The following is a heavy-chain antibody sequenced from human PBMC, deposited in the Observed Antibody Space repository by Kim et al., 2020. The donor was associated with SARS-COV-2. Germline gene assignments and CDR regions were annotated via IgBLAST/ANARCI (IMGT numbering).Heavy chain of an antibody. D-gene: IGHD2-2*01. J-gene: IGHJ6*02. CDR2: IIPIFGTA. CDR1: GGTFSSYA. V-gene: IGHV1-69*13. CDR3: AGPAAMDYYYYYGMDV. Sequence: SVKVSCKASGGTFSSYAISWVRQAPGQGLEWMGGIIPIFGTANYAQKFQGRVTITADESTSTAYMELSSLRSEDTAVYYCAGPAAMDYYYYYGMDVWGQGTTVTVSS.